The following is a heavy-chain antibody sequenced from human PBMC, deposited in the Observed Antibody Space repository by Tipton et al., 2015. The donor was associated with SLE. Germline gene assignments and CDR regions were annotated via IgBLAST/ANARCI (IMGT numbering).Heavy chain of an antibody. V-gene: IGHV4-34*01. D-gene: IGHD6-13*01. CDR3: ASKEGGAAAGYDY. Sequence: TLSLTCAVYGGSFSGYYWSWIRQPPGKGLEWIGEINHSGSTNYNPSLKSRVTISVDTSKNQFSLKLSSVTAADTAVYYCASKEGGAAAGYDYWGQGTLVTVSS. J-gene: IGHJ4*02. CDR1: GGSFSGYY. CDR2: INHSGST.